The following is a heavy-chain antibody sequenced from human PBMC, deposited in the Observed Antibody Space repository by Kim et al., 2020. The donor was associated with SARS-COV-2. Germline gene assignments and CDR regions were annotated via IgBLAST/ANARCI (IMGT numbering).Heavy chain of an antibody. CDR1: GFTFSSYW. CDR2: IKQDGSEK. D-gene: IGHD6-6*01. V-gene: IGHV3-7*01. CDR3: ARASSGGYSSSNFDY. J-gene: IGHJ4*02. Sequence: GGSLRLSCAASGFTFSSYWMSWVRQAPGKGLEWVANIKQDGSEKYYVDSVKGRFTISRDNAKNSLYLQMNSLRAEDTAVYYCARASSGGYSSSNFDYWGQGTLVTVSS.